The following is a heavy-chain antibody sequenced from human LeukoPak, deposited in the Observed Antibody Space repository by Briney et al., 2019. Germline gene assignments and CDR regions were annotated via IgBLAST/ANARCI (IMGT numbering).Heavy chain of an antibody. D-gene: IGHD3-9*01. V-gene: IGHV1-18*04. CDR2: ISAYNGNT. CDR3: SQAEDGIRDFDWLEAPDY. Sequence: GASVKVSCKASGYTFTSYGISWVRQAPGQGLEWMGWISAYNGNTNYAQKLQGRVTMTTDTSTSTAYMELRSLRSDDTAVYYFSQAEDGIRDFDWLEAPDYWGQGTLVTVSS. CDR1: GYTFTSYG. J-gene: IGHJ4*02.